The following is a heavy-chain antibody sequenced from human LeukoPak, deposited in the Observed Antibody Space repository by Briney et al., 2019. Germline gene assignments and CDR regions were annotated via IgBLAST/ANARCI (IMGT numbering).Heavy chain of an antibody. D-gene: IGHD6-19*01. Sequence: PRGSLRLSCAASGFTFSSYWMHWVRQAPGKGLVWVSRINSDGSSTTYADSVEGRFTISRDNAKNTLYLQMNSLRAEDTAVYYCALDEGRAVANYWGQGTLVTVSS. CDR2: INSDGSST. J-gene: IGHJ4*02. CDR3: ALDEGRAVANY. V-gene: IGHV3-74*01. CDR1: GFTFSSYW.